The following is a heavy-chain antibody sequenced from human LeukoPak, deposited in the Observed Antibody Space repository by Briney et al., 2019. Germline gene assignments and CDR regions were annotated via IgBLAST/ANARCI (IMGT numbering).Heavy chain of an antibody. CDR3: AKTRARTLSGSYYVLFDY. CDR1: GFTFSSYA. V-gene: IGHV3-23*01. D-gene: IGHD1-26*01. CDR2: ISGSGGST. Sequence: GGSLRLSCAASGFTFSSYAMSWVRQAPGKGLEWVSTISGSGGSTYYADSVKGRFTISRDNSKNTLYLQMNSLRAEDTAVYYCAKTRARTLSGSYYVLFDYWGQGTLVTVSS. J-gene: IGHJ4*02.